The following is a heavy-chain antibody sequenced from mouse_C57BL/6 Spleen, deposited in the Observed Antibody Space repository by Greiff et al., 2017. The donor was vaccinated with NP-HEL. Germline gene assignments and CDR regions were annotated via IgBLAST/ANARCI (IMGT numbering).Heavy chain of an antibody. D-gene: IGHD1-1*01. Sequence: EVQLQESGPGMVKPSQSLSLTCTVTGYSITSGYDWHWIRHFPGNKLEWMGYISYSGSTNYNPSLKSRISITHDTSKNHFFLKLNSVTTEDTATYYCARGFYGSSYWYFDVWGTGTTVTVSS. CDR1: GYSITSGYD. CDR2: ISYSGST. V-gene: IGHV3-1*01. J-gene: IGHJ1*03. CDR3: ARGFYGSSYWYFDV.